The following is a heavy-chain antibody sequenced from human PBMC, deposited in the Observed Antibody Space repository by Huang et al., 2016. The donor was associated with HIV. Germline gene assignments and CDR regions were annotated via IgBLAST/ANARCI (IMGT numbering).Heavy chain of an antibody. Sequence: VQLVESGGGLVQPVGSLRLSCAASGFTFSSYWMHWVRQAPGKGLVWVSRINSDGSSSGYADSVKGRFTISRDNAKNTLYLQMNSLRAEDTAVYYCVRDPRIQSWLNYFDYWGQGTLVSVSS. V-gene: IGHV3-74*01. D-gene: IGHD3-22*01. CDR1: GFTFSSYW. J-gene: IGHJ4*02. CDR3: VRDPRIQSWLNYFDY. CDR2: INSDGSSS.